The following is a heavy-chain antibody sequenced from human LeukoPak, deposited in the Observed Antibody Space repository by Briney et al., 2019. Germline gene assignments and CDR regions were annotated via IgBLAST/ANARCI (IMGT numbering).Heavy chain of an antibody. CDR3: ASRFGERYWYFDL. J-gene: IGHJ2*01. V-gene: IGHV3-21*01. Sequence: PGGSLRLSCAASGFTFSNAWMNWLRQAPGKGLEWVSSITSSSTYIYYADSVKGRFTISRDNAKNSLYLQMNSLRAEDTAVYYCASRFGERYWYFDLWGRGTLVTVSS. CDR1: GFTFSNAW. D-gene: IGHD3-16*01. CDR2: ITSSSTYI.